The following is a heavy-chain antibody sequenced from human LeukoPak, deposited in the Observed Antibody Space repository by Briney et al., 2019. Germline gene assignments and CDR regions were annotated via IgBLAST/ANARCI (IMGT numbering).Heavy chain of an antibody. Sequence: GGSLRLSCAASGFTFGTYGMHWVRQAPGKGLEWVAVIWYDGSEKYYADSVKGRFTISRDNSNNTLYLQINSLRAEDTAVYYCAKVHQGYYYMDVWGRGTTVTVSS. CDR2: IWYDGSEK. CDR3: AKVHQGYYYMDV. CDR1: GFTFGTYG. D-gene: IGHD2-2*01. V-gene: IGHV3-33*06. J-gene: IGHJ6*03.